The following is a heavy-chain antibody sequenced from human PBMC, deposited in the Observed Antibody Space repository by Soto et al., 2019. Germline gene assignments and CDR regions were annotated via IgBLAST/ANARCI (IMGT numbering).Heavy chain of an antibody. V-gene: IGHV3-43*01. CDR1: GFTFDDHN. Sequence: EVHLVESGGVAVKPGGSLRLSCAASGFTFDDHNMHWIRQGPGKGLEWVSLISWDGETTFYADSVKGRFTVSRDNTRNFLYLQMSALTTEDCGLYYCASSQGDYWGQGTLVTVAS. CDR3: ASSQGDY. J-gene: IGHJ4*02. CDR2: ISWDGETT.